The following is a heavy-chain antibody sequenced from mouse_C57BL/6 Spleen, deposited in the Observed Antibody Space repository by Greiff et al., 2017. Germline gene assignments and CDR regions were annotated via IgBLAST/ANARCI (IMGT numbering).Heavy chain of an antibody. CDR3: ARGDYYGSYWYYGV. CDR2: ISYDGSN. Sequence: EVQLVESGPGLVKPSQSLSLTCSVTGYSITSGYYWNWIRQFPGNKLEWMDNISYDGSNNYNPSLKNKISITRDTAKNQFFLKLNSVTTEDTATYYCARGDYYGSYWYYGVWGTGPTVTVSS. V-gene: IGHV3-6*01. D-gene: IGHD2-1*01. J-gene: IGHJ1*03. CDR1: GYSITSGYY.